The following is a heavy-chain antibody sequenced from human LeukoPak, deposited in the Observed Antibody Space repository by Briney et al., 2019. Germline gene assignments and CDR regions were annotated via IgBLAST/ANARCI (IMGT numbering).Heavy chain of an antibody. V-gene: IGHV3-7*03. CDR1: GFTFSSYW. J-gene: IGHJ6*02. D-gene: IGHD3-16*01. Sequence: GGSLRLSCAASGFTFSSYWMNWARQAPGKGLEWVASINHNGNVNYYVDSVKGRFTISKDNAKNPLYLQMSNLRAEDTAVYFCARGGGLDVWGQGATVTVSS. CDR3: ARGGGLDV. CDR2: INHNGNVN.